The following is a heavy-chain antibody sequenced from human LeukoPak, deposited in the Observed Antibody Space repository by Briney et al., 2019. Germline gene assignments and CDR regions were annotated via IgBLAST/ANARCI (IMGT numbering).Heavy chain of an antibody. J-gene: IGHJ5*02. V-gene: IGHV4-4*07. CDR1: GGSISSYY. D-gene: IGHD3-3*01. CDR3: ARRFSGGFLEWLDWFDP. Sequence: SETLSLTCTVSGGSISSYYWSWIRQPAGKGLEWIGRIYTSGSTNYNPSLKSRVTMSVDTSKNQFSLKLSSVTAADTAVYYCARRFSGGFLEWLDWFDPWGQGTLVTVSS. CDR2: IYTSGST.